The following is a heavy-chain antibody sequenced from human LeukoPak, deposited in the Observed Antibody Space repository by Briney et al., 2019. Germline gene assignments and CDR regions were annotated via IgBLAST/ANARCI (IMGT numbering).Heavy chain of an antibody. CDR1: GSSVSSYY. D-gene: IGHD6-19*01. V-gene: IGHV4-59*08. CDR3: ATQRIYTVAGTIL. Sequence: SETLSLTCTASGSSVSSYYCRWIRQPPGKRVERVGYIYDKRSTSNNPSLKSRVTISVDTSKNQFTLELSSVTAADTAAYYNATQRIYTVAGTILWGQGTMVTVSS. CDR2: IYDKRST. J-gene: IGHJ4*01.